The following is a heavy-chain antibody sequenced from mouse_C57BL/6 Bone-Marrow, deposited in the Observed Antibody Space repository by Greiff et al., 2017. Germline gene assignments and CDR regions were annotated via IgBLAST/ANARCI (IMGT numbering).Heavy chain of an antibody. CDR2: IYPRSGNT. D-gene: IGHD2-5*01. V-gene: IGHV1-81*01. Sequence: QVQLQQSGAELARPGASVKLSCKASGYTFTSYGISWVKQRTGQGLEWIGEIYPRSGNTYYNEKFKGKATLTADKSSSTAYMERRSLTSEDSAVYFCARWGYYSNAWFAYWGQGTLVTVSA. J-gene: IGHJ3*01. CDR1: GYTFTSYG. CDR3: ARWGYYSNAWFAY.